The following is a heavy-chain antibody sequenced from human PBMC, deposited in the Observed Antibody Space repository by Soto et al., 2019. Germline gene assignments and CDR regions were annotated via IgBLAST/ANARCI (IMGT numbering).Heavy chain of an antibody. V-gene: IGHV1-18*01. Sequence: ASVNVSCKSSGYTFTSYGISGVRQAPGQGLEWMGWSSAYNGNTNYAQKLQGRVTMTTDTSTSTAYMELRSLRSDDTAVYYCGRVGYYDSSGYSHFDYWGQGTLVTVSS. CDR3: GRVGYYDSSGYSHFDY. CDR2: SSAYNGNT. CDR1: GYTFTSYG. D-gene: IGHD3-22*01. J-gene: IGHJ4*02.